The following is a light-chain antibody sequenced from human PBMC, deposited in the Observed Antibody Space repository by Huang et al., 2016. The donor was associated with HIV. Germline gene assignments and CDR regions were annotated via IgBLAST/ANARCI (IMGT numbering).Light chain of an antibody. CDR1: QLLSSQ. Sequence: EIVMTQSPATLSVSPGERVTLSCRASQLLSSQLAWYQQKRGHAPRLLIYGVSTRATDIPARFSGSGSGTDFTLTINSLQSEDFATYYCQQYNDWPLTFGQGTEVEIK. V-gene: IGKV3-15*01. CDR2: GVS. J-gene: IGKJ1*01. CDR3: QQYNDWPLT.